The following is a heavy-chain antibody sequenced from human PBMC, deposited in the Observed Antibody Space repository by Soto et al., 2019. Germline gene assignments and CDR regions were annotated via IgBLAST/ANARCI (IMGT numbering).Heavy chain of an antibody. J-gene: IGHJ4*02. D-gene: IGHD2-15*01. Sequence: GGSLRLSCAASGFTFSSYSMNWVRQAPGKGLEWVSAITSSGGRTYYADSVKGRFTISRDNSKNMLYLQMNSLRAEDTALYYCAKDYSRQPAVPLDYWGQGTLVTVSS. CDR3: AKDYSRQPAVPLDY. V-gene: IGHV3-23*01. CDR1: GFTFSSYS. CDR2: ITSSGGRT.